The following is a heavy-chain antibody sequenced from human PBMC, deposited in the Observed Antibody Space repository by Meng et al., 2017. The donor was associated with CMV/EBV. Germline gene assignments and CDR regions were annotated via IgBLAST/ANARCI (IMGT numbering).Heavy chain of an antibody. Sequence: SETLSLTCTVSGGSISSYYWSWIRQPPGKGLEWIGYIYYSGSTNYNPSLKSRVTISVGTSKNQFSLKLSSVTAADTAVYYCARDSLMDYYGSGKSYYYGMDVWGQGTTVTVSS. J-gene: IGHJ6*02. D-gene: IGHD3-10*01. CDR1: GGSISSYY. CDR3: ARDSLMDYYGSGKSYYYGMDV. CDR2: IYYSGST. V-gene: IGHV4-59*01.